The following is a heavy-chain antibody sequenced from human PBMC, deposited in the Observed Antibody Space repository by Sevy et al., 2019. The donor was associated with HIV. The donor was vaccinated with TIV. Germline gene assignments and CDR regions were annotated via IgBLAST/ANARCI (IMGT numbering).Heavy chain of an antibody. CDR1: GFTFSNYW. CDR3: AREGDTVLVPTAVDAFDF. CDR2: IKTDGSSR. Sequence: GGSLRLSFAASGFTFSNYWMHWVRQAPGKGLVWVSRIKTDGSSRDSADSVKGRFFISRDNAKNLVYLQMDSLRAEDTAVYYCAREGDTVLVPTAVDAFDFWGQGTMVAVSS. D-gene: IGHD2-2*01. J-gene: IGHJ3*01. V-gene: IGHV3-74*01.